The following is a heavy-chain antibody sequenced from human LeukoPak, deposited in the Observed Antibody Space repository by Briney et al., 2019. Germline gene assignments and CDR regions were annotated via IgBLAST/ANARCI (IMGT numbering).Heavy chain of an antibody. CDR3: VRDPPRGY. D-gene: IGHD1-26*01. CDR2: IYTGGST. Sequence: PSETLSLTCTVSAGSISSYYWSWIRQPAGKGLEWIGRIYTGGSTDYNPSLKSRVTMSVDTSKNQFSLKVSSVTAADTAVYYCVRDPPRGYWGQGTLVTVSS. J-gene: IGHJ4*02. V-gene: IGHV4-4*07. CDR1: AGSISSYY.